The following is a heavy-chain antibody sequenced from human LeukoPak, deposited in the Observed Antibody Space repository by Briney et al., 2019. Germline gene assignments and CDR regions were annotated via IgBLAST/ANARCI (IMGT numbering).Heavy chain of an antibody. Sequence: SETLSLTCAVSGYSISSGYYGGWIRQPPGRGLEWIGSIYHRGSTYYNPSLKSRVTISVDTSKNQFSLKLSSVTAADTAMYYCARVGYYDSSGYYYVGSEYYFDYWGQGTLVTVSS. D-gene: IGHD3-22*01. V-gene: IGHV4-38-2*01. CDR2: IYHRGST. J-gene: IGHJ4*02. CDR3: ARVGYYDSSGYYYVGSEYYFDY. CDR1: GYSISSGYY.